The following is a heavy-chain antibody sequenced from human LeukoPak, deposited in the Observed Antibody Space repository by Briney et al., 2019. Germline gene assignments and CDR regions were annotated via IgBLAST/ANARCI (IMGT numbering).Heavy chain of an antibody. J-gene: IGHJ4*02. CDR1: GGSISTYY. Sequence: PSETLSLTCTVSGGSISTYYWSWIRQPPGKGLECIGYNYYSGSTNYNPSLKSRVTISVDTSKNQFSLKLTSVTAADTAVYYCARSSGYDAYYFDYWGQGTLVTVSS. CDR2: NYYSGST. CDR3: ARSSGYDAYYFDY. V-gene: IGHV4-59*08. D-gene: IGHD5-12*01.